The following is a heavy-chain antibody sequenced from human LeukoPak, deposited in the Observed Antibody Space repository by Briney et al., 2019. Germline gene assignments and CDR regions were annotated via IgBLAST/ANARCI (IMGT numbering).Heavy chain of an antibody. CDR3: ARARGSGSYYGHDYYYYYYMDV. V-gene: IGHV1-46*01. CDR2: INPSGGST. CDR1: GYTFTSYY. D-gene: IGHD3-10*01. Sequence: ASVKVSCKASGYTFTSYYMHWVRQAPGQGLEWMGIINPSGGSTSYAQKFQGRVTMTRDTSTSIVYMELRSLRSEDTAVYYCARARGSGSYYGHDYYYYYYMDVWGQGTTVTVSS. J-gene: IGHJ6*03.